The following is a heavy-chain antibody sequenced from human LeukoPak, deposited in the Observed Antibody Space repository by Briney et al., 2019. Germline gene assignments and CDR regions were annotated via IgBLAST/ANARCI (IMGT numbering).Heavy chain of an antibody. CDR2: INPNSADT. CDR3: ARTVFWRGYPGSYRAA. CDR1: GYTFTGYY. J-gene: IGHJ6*03. V-gene: IGHV1-2*02. D-gene: IGHD3-3*01. Sequence: GASVKVSCKASGYTFTGYYMHWVRQAPGQGLEWMGWINPNSADTKYAQKFQGRVTMTRDTSISTTYMELSRLRSDDTAVYYCARTVFWRGYPGSYRAAGGKGPTAPAPS.